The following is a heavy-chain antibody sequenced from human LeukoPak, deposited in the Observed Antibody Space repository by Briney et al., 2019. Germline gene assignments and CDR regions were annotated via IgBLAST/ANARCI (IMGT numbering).Heavy chain of an antibody. J-gene: IGHJ4*02. V-gene: IGHV3-30*04. CDR1: GFTFSSYT. D-gene: IGHD3-10*01. Sequence: PGGSLRLSCAASGFTFSSYTMHWVRQAPGKGLEWVALISYDRSNKYYADSVKGRFTISRDNSKNTLYLQMNSLRAEDTAVYFCARDSDGSGSFFLDYWGQGTLVTVSS. CDR2: ISYDRSNK. CDR3: ARDSDGSGSFFLDY.